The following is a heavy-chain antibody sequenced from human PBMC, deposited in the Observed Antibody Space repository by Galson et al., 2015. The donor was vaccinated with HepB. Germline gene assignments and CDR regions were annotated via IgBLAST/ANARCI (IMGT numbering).Heavy chain of an antibody. CDR3: AKEAPKGVASI. CDR2: ITGTGSHT. V-gene: IGHV3-23*01. CDR1: GFTFSGYT. D-gene: IGHD3-3*01. Sequence: SLRLSCAASGFTFSGYTMSWVRQAPGKGLEWVSAITGTGSHTYYADSVKGRFTISRDNSQRTLYLQMNSLRAGGTAVYYCAKEAPKGVASIWGQGTLVPVPP. J-gene: IGHJ4*02.